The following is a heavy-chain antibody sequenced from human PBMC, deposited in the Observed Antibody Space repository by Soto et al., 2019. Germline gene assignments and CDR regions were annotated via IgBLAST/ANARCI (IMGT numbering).Heavy chain of an antibody. V-gene: IGHV3-23*01. J-gene: IGHJ4*02. CDR3: AKDQGSSWYEIDY. CDR1: GFTFSNYA. D-gene: IGHD6-13*01. Sequence: GGSLRLSCAASGFTFSNYAVTWVRQAPGKVLEWVSTISGSGGSTYYADSVKGRFTISRDNSKNTLYLQMNSLRAEYTAVYYCAKDQGSSWYEIDYWGQGTLVTVSS. CDR2: ISGSGGST.